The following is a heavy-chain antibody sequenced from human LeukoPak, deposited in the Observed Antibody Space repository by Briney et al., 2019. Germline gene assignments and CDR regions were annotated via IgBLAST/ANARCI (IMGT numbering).Heavy chain of an antibody. Sequence: GESLKISCKGSGYIFASYLIGGVRPMPVKGLEWMGIIYPGESDTRYSPSFQGQVTIAADKSISTACLQWRSLKASDTAMYYCAGQGDGYNYDYYYGMDVWGQGTTVTVSS. D-gene: IGHD5-24*01. CDR3: AGQGDGYNYDYYYGMDV. V-gene: IGHV5-51*01. CDR2: IYPGESDT. CDR1: GYIFASYL. J-gene: IGHJ6*02.